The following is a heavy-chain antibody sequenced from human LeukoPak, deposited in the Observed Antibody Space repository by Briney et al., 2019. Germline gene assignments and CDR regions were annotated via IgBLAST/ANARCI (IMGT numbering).Heavy chain of an antibody. CDR3: ARSYSSSWYWFDP. D-gene: IGHD6-13*01. Sequence: SETLSLTCTVSGGSIGSYYWSWIRQPPGKGLEWIGYIYYSGSTNYNPSLKSRVTISVDTSKNQFSLKLSSVTAADTAVYYCARSYSSSWYWFDPWGQGTLVTVSS. CDR2: IYYSGST. V-gene: IGHV4-59*01. J-gene: IGHJ5*02. CDR1: GGSIGSYY.